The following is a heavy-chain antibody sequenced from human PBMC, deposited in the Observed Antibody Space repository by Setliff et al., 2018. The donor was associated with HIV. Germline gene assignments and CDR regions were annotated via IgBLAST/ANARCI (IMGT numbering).Heavy chain of an antibody. Sequence: RLSCAVSGFTFSNYWMSWVRQAPGKGLEWVASIKQDGNEKYYMGSVKGRFTISRDDLKNSLYLLMNSLRAEDTAVYYCARYLWSNAPRDYWGQGALVTVSS. V-gene: IGHV3-7*01. CDR3: ARYLWSNAPRDY. CDR2: IKQDGNEK. J-gene: IGHJ4*02. D-gene: IGHD1-1*01. CDR1: GFTFSNYW.